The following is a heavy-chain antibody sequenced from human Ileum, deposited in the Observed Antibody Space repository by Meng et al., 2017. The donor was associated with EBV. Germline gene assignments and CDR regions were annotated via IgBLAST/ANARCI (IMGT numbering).Heavy chain of an antibody. D-gene: IGHD3-10*01. Sequence: VQQVEPCGAGEKAAASVMDSSKAPGSCFTSNGTSRLRQHPGQELEWMGWISTYNCNTNYDQKLQRGVTMTTETSTSTAYMELRSRRSDDTAVYYCALVGVQGVHFDYWGQGTLVTVSS. J-gene: IGHJ4*02. CDR1: GSCFTSNG. CDR2: ISTYNCNT. CDR3: ALVGVQGVHFDY. V-gene: IGHV1-18*01.